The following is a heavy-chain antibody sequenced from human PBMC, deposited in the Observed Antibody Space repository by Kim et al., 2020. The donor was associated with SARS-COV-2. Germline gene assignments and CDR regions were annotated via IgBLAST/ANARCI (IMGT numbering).Heavy chain of an antibody. D-gene: IGHD2-15*01. V-gene: IGHV4-59*08. Sequence: NPSHKSRDTISVDTSKTQFSLKLSSVTAADTAVYYCARQGGSAAGYFDLWGRGTLVTVSS. CDR3: ARQGGSAAGYFDL. J-gene: IGHJ2*01.